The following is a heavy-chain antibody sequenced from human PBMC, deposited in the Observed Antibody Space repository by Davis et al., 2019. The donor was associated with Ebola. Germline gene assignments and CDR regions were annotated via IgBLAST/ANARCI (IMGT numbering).Heavy chain of an antibody. J-gene: IGHJ5*02. V-gene: IGHV3-7*03. CDR2: IKQDGSEK. CDR1: GFTFSSYW. CDR3: ARDSRSGLLWFGESPFDP. D-gene: IGHD3-10*01. Sequence: GESLKISCAASGFTFSSYWMSWVRQAPGKGLEWVANIKQDGSEKYYVDSVKGRFTISRDNAKNSLYLQMNSLRAEDTAVYYCARDSRSGLLWFGESPFDPWGQGTLVTVSS.